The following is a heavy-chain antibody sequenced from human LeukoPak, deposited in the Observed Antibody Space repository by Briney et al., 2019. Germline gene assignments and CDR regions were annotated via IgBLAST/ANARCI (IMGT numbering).Heavy chain of an antibody. J-gene: IGHJ4*02. CDR1: GFTFSNYA. Sequence: GGSLRLSCAASGFTFSNYALNWVRQAPGKGLEWVSASGTSGDTYYADSVRGRFTISRDNAKNMVYLQMSSLRAEDTALYHCAQKRPGTYPFDYWGQGTLVTVSS. CDR2: SGTSGDT. CDR3: AQKRPGTYPFDY. D-gene: IGHD6-13*01. V-gene: IGHV3-23*01.